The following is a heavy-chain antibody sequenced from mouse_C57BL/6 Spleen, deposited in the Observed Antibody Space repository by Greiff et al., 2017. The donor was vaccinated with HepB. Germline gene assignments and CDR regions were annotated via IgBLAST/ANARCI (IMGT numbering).Heavy chain of an antibody. J-gene: IGHJ1*03. Sequence: QVQLQQPGAELVRPGSSVKLSCKASGYTFTSYWMHWVKQRPLQGLEWSGNIDPSDSETHYNQKFKDKATLTVDKSSSTAYMQLSSLTSEDSAVYYCARLKRTTVVANWYFDVLGTGTTVTVSS. V-gene: IGHV1-52*01. D-gene: IGHD1-1*01. CDR1: GYTFTSYW. CDR3: ARLKRTTVVANWYFDV. CDR2: IDPSDSET.